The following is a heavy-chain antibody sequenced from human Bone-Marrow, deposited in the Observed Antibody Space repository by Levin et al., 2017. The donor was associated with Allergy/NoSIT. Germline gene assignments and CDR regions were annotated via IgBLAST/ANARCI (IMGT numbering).Heavy chain of an antibody. CDR1: GGSISSGGSS. CDR2: IFHTGST. Sequence: SETLSLTCALSGGSISSGGSSWSWIRQPPGKGLEWIGYIFHTGSTYYNSSLKSRVTISVDRSKNQFSLKLTSVTAADTAVYYCARSFTILRGGSDPWGQGMLVTVSS. D-gene: IGHD3-10*01. J-gene: IGHJ5*02. CDR3: ARSFTILRGGSDP. V-gene: IGHV4-30-2*01.